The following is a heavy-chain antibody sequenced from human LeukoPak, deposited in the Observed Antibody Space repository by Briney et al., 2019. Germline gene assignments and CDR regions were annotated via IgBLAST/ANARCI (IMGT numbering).Heavy chain of an antibody. Sequence: ASVKVSCKASGYTFTSYYMHWVRQAPGQGLEWMGIINPSGGSTSYAQKFQGRVTMTRDMSTSTAYMELRNLRSDDTAVYYCARGPWSPIAVAGREDYWGQGTLVTVSS. D-gene: IGHD6-19*01. V-gene: IGHV1-46*01. CDR3: ARGPWSPIAVAGREDY. CDR1: GYTFTSYY. J-gene: IGHJ4*02. CDR2: INPSGGST.